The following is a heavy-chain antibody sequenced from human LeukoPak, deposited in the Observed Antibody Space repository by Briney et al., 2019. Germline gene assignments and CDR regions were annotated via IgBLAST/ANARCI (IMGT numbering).Heavy chain of an antibody. CDR2: INHSGST. CDR3: ARVRCGGDCYFFRRGMDMDV. D-gene: IGHD2-21*02. V-gene: IGHV4-34*01. CDR1: GGSFSGYY. J-gene: IGHJ6*04. Sequence: SETLSLTCAVYGGSFSGYYWSWIRQPPGKGLEWIGEINHSGSTNYNPSLKSRVTISVDTSKNQFSLKLSSATAADTAVYYCARVRCGGDCYFFRRGMDMDVWGKGTAVTVSS.